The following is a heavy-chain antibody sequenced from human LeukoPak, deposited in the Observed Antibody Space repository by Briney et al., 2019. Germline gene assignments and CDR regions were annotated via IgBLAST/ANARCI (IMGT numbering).Heavy chain of an antibody. Sequence: SETLSLTCTVSGGSFSSHYWSWIRQPPGKGLEWIGYISYIGSTNYNPSLKSRVTISVDTSKNQFSLKLSSVTAADTAVYYCARGYSSSWYYYYYMDVWGKGTTVTVSS. CDR1: GGSFSSHY. J-gene: IGHJ6*03. CDR2: ISYIGST. CDR3: ARGYSSSWYYYYYMDV. D-gene: IGHD6-13*01. V-gene: IGHV4-59*11.